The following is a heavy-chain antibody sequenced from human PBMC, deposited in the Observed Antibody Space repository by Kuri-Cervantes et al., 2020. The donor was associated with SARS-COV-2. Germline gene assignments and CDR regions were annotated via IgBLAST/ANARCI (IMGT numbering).Heavy chain of an antibody. CDR1: GGSFSGYY. CDR3: ARRGSSSWTHYYYYGMDV. V-gene: IGHV4-34*01. CDR2: INHSGST. Sequence: ESLKISCAVYGGSFSGYYWSWIRQPPGKGLEWIGEINHSGSTNYNPSLKSRVTISVDTSKNQFSLKLSSVTAADTAVYYCARRGSSSWTHYYYYGMDVWGQGTTVTVSS. J-gene: IGHJ6*02. D-gene: IGHD2-2*01.